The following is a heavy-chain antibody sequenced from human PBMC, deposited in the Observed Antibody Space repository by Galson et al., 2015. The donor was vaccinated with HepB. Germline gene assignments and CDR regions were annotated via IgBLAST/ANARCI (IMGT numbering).Heavy chain of an antibody. CDR2: INQDGSEK. CDR1: GFTFTTYW. Sequence: SLRLSCAASGFTFTTYWMGWVRQAPGKGLEWLANINQDGSEKYYVDSVKGRSTISGDNARNSVYLQMDRLRAEDTAVYYCARENWADYWGQGTLVTVSS. D-gene: IGHD7-27*01. V-gene: IGHV3-7*03. J-gene: IGHJ4*02. CDR3: ARENWADY.